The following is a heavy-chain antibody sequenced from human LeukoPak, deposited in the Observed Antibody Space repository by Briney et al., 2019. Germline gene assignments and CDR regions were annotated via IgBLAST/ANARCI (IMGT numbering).Heavy chain of an antibody. J-gene: IGHJ4*02. Sequence: GRSLRLSCAASGFTFSSYGMHWVRQAPGKGLEWVAVISYDGSNKYYADSVKGRFTISRDNSKNTLYLQMNSLRAEDTAVYYCAKDSTGIAVEALDYWGQGALVTVSS. V-gene: IGHV3-30*18. CDR3: AKDSTGIAVEALDY. CDR2: ISYDGSNK. CDR1: GFTFSSYG. D-gene: IGHD6-19*01.